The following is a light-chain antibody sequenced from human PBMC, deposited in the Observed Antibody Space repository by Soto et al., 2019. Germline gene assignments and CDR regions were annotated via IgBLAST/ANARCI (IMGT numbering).Light chain of an antibody. CDR3: QQYNSYPWT. CDR1: QGISSY. V-gene: IGKV1-8*01. CDR2: AAS. Sequence: AIRMTQSPSSFSASTGDRVTITCRASQGISSYLAWYQQKPGKAPKLLIYAASTLQSGVPSRFSGSGSGTDFTLTISCLQSEDFATYYCQQYNSYPWTFGLGTKVDIK. J-gene: IGKJ1*01.